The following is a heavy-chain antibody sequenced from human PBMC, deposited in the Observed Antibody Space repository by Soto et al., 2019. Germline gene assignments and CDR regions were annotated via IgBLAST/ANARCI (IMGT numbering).Heavy chain of an antibody. CDR3: ARVISGWFTWFDP. V-gene: IGHV3-7*01. CDR1: GFTFSSYW. CDR2: IKQDGSEK. Sequence: LRLSCAASGFTFSSYWMSWVRQAPGKGLEWVANIKQDGSEKYYVDSVKGRFTISRDNAKNSLYLQMNSLRAEDTAVYYCARVISGWFTWFDPWGQGTLVTVSS. D-gene: IGHD6-19*01. J-gene: IGHJ5*02.